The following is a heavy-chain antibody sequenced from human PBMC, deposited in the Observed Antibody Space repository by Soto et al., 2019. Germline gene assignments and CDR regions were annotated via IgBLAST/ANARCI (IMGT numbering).Heavy chain of an antibody. V-gene: IGHV3-11*01. CDR2: ISHSGRIT. D-gene: IGHD3-9*01. CDR1: GFTFSDNY. J-gene: IGHJ4*02. CDR3: AAGGNLLTH. Sequence: GGSLRLSCAASGFTFSDNYMTWIRQAPGKALEWVSYISHSGRITNYADSVKGRFTISRDNVGNSLYLQMNSLRLDDTAVYYCAAGGNLLTHWGQGTRVTVSS.